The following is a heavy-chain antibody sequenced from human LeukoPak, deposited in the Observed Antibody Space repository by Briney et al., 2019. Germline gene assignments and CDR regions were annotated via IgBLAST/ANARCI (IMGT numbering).Heavy chain of an antibody. CDR1: GGSISSYY. CDR3: ARGGQWGTQLGMDY. Sequence: SETLSLTCTVSGGSISSYYWSWIRQPPGKGLEWIGYMYYSGSTNYNPSLKSRVTMSVDTSKNQFSLKLTSVTAADTAVYYCARGGQWGTQLGMDYWGQGTLVTVSS. V-gene: IGHV4-59*12. CDR2: MYYSGST. J-gene: IGHJ4*02. D-gene: IGHD1-1*01.